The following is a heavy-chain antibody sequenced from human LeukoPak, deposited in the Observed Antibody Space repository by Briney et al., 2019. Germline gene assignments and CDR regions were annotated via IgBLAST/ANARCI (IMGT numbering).Heavy chain of an antibody. CDR1: GFSFTNYW. J-gene: IGHJ4*02. CDR2: IYPGDSDT. Sequence: GESLKISCKGSGFSFTNYWIGWVRQMPGKGLEWMGIIYPGDSDTLYSPSFQGQVTISADTSISTAYLQWSGLKASDTAIYYCARTYGSGSYFDYWGQGTLVTVSS. CDR3: ARTYGSGSYFDY. D-gene: IGHD3-10*01. V-gene: IGHV5-51*01.